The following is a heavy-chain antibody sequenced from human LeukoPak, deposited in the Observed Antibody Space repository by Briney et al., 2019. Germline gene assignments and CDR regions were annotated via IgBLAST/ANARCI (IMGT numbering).Heavy chain of an antibody. CDR3: AREYSSSWPGFDY. Sequence: ASVKVSCKASGYTFTGYYMHWVRQAPGQGLEWMGWINPNSGGTNYAQKFQGRVTMTRDTSISTAYMELSRLRSDDTAVYYCAREYSSSWPGFDYWGQGTLVTVSS. V-gene: IGHV1-2*02. CDR1: GYTFTGYY. CDR2: INPNSGGT. J-gene: IGHJ4*02. D-gene: IGHD6-13*01.